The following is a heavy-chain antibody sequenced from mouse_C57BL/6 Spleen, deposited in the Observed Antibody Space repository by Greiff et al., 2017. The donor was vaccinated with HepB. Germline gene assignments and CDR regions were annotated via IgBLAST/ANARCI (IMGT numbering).Heavy chain of an antibody. CDR3: ARHSSGGSSYYFDY. Sequence: DVMLVESGGDLVKPGGSLKLSCAASGFTFSSYGMSWVRQTPDKRLEWVATISSGGSYTYYPDSVKGRFTISRDNAKNTLYLQMSSLKSEDTAMYYCARHSSGGSSYYFDYWGQGTTLTVSS. CDR1: GFTFSSYG. V-gene: IGHV5-6*02. D-gene: IGHD1-1*01. CDR2: ISSGGSYT. J-gene: IGHJ2*01.